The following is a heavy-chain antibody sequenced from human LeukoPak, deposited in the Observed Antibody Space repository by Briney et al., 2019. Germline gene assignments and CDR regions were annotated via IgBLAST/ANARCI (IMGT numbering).Heavy chain of an antibody. CDR2: IYYSGST. CDR1: GGSISSGDYY. J-gene: IGHJ4*02. CDR3: ARTGYSSSLYFY. Sequence: SETLSLTCTVSGGSISSGDYYWSWIRQPTGKGLEWIGYIYYSGSTYYNPSLKSRVTISVDTSKNQFSLKLSSVTAADTAVYYCARTGYSSSLYFYWGQGTLVTVSS. V-gene: IGHV4-30-4*01. D-gene: IGHD6-13*01.